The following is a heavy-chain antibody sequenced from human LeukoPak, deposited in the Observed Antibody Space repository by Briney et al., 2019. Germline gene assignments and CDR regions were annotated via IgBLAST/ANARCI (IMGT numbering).Heavy chain of an antibody. J-gene: IGHJ5*02. CDR2: MYYSGST. Sequence: SETLSLTCTVSGGSISSGDYYWSWIRQPPGKGLEWIAYMYYSGSTYYNPSLKSRVTMSADTSKNQLSMKLSSVTAADTAVYYCARPYYYDSRIDPWGQGILVTVSS. CDR3: ARPYYYDSRIDP. V-gene: IGHV4-30-4*01. D-gene: IGHD3-22*01. CDR1: GGSISSGDYY.